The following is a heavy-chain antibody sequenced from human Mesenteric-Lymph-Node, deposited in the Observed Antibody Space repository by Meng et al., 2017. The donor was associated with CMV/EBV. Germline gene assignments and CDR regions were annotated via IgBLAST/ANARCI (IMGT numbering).Heavy chain of an antibody. J-gene: IGHJ6*02. D-gene: IGHD1-26*01. CDR2: IKSKTDGGTT. V-gene: IGHV3-15*01. CDR1: GFTFSNAW. Sequence: GESLKISCAASGFTFSNAWMSWVRQAPGKGLEWVGRIKSKTDGGTTDYAAPVKGRFTISRDDSKNTLYLQMNSLKTEDTAVYYCTTDTRREEKVGGSYSPTWYYGMDVWGQGTTVTVSS. CDR3: TTDTRREEKVGGSYSPTWYYGMDV.